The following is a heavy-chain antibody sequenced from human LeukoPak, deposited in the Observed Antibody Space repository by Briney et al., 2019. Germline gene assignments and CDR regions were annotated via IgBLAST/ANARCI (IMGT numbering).Heavy chain of an antibody. Sequence: PWASVKVSCKASGGTVSRYPISWVRQAPGQGLEWMGGIIPIFGTANYAQKLQGRVTMTTDTSTSTAYMELRRLRSDDTAVYYCARVLPQKWELPGNWFDPWGQGTLVTVSS. CDR3: ARVLPQKWELPGNWFDP. J-gene: IGHJ5*02. CDR1: GGTVSRYP. CDR2: IIPIFGTA. D-gene: IGHD1-26*01. V-gene: IGHV1-69*05.